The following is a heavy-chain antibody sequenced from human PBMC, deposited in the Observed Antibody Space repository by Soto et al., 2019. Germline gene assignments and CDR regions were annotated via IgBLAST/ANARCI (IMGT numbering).Heavy chain of an antibody. Sequence: GGSLRLSCAASGFTFSSYGMHWVRQAPGKGLEWVAVISYDGSNKYYADSVKGRFTISRDNSENTLYLQMNSLRAEDTAVYYCARVYSSWNYYYYGMDVWGQGTTVTVSS. J-gene: IGHJ6*02. D-gene: IGHD6-13*01. CDR2: ISYDGSNK. CDR1: GFTFSSYG. CDR3: ARVYSSWNYYYYGMDV. V-gene: IGHV3-30*03.